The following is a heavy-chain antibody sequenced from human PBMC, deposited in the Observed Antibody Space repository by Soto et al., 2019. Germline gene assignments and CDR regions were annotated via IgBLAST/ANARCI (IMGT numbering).Heavy chain of an antibody. J-gene: IGHJ4*01. V-gene: IGHV3-30*18. D-gene: IGHD6-19*01. CDR2: ISNDGSKE. Sequence: GWSLGLSCVASVFTFISYGIHWVRQAPGKGLEWVAVISNDGSKEYYADSVKGRFTISRDNSKNTLYLQMDSLRPEDTAVYYCAKEITVAGDFDYWGHGTLVTVSS. CDR3: AKEITVAGDFDY. CDR1: VFTFISYG.